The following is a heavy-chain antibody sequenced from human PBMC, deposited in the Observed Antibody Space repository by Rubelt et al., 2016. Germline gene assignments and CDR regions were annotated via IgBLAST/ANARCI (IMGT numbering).Heavy chain of an antibody. D-gene: IGHD3-3*01. J-gene: IGHJ4*02. CDR3: ARLGSNYDFWSGYI. V-gene: IGHV3-23*01. Sequence: QATGEGLEWVSFIGGSGGSTNYADSVKGRFTISRDNSRNTLYLQMNSLRAEDTAVYYCARLGSNYDFWSGYIWGQGTLVTVSS. CDR2: IGGSGGST.